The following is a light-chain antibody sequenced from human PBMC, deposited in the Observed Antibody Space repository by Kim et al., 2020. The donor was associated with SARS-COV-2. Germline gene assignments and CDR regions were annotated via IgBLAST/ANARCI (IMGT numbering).Light chain of an antibody. J-gene: IGKJ1*01. CDR3: QQRAKWPRT. CDR1: QSITNE. CDR2: DIS. V-gene: IGKV3-11*01. Sequence: EIVLTQSPATLSLFPGEIATLSCRASQSITNELAWYQQKPGQPPRLFIYDISNRATGIPARFSGSGSGTDFTLTVSSLEPEDSAVYYCQQRAKWPRTFGQGTKVDIK.